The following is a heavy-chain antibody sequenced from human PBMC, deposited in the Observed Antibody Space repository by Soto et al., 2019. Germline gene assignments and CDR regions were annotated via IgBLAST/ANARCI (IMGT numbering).Heavy chain of an antibody. D-gene: IGHD6-13*01. CDR3: ARSSGWYALGAFDF. J-gene: IGHJ3*01. Sequence: QVQLVESGGGLVKPGGSLRLSCAASGFAVSDYYMSWIRQAPGKGLEWVSYISSSGRTIYYADPVKGRFTISRDNAKKSLYLQMNSLRADDTAVYYCARSSGWYALGAFDFWGQGTLVTVSS. CDR1: GFAVSDYY. CDR2: ISSSGRTI. V-gene: IGHV3-11*01.